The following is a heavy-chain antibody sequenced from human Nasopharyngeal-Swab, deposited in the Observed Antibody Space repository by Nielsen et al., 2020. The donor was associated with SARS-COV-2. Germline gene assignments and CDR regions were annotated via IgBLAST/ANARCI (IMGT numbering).Heavy chain of an antibody. V-gene: IGHV4-39*01. CDR2: IYYSGST. J-gene: IGHJ5*02. CDR3: ASGVAAITMIVVVIRATWFDP. CDR1: GGSISSISYY. D-gene: IGHD3-22*01. Sequence: SETLSLTCTVSGGSISSISYYWGWIRQPPGKGLEWIGSIYYSGSTYYNPSLKSRVTISVDTSKNQFSLKLSSVTAADTAVYYCASGVAAITMIVVVIRATWFDPWGQGTLVTVSS.